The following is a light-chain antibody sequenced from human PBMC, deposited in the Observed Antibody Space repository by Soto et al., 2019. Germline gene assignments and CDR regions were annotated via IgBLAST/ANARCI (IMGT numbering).Light chain of an antibody. Sequence: QSALTQPRSLSGSPGQSVTISCTGTSSSVGGYNLDSWYQQYPDHAPKLMIYDVTKRPSGLPARFSGSMAGNTASLTISGLQDEEADDYYWLSYAGSYHVVFGGGTKLTVL. CDR3: LSYAGSYHVV. CDR1: SSSVGGYNL. J-gene: IGLJ2*01. CDR2: DVT. V-gene: IGLV2-11*01.